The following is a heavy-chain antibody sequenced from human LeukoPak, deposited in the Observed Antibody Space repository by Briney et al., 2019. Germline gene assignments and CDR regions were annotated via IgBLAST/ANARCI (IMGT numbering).Heavy chain of an antibody. Sequence: GGSLRLSCAASGFTFSSYGMSWVRQAPGKGLEWVSYISSSSRTIYYADSVKGRFTISRDNAKNSLYLQMNSLRAEDTAVYFCGSAQEYFDHWGQGTLVTVSS. J-gene: IGHJ4*02. V-gene: IGHV3-48*01. CDR2: ISSSSRTI. CDR1: GFTFSSYG. CDR3: GSAQEYFDH.